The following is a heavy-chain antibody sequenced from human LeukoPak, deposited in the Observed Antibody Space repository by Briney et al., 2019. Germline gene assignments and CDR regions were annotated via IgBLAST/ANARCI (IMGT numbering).Heavy chain of an antibody. V-gene: IGHV3-7*01. D-gene: IGHD6-6*01. CDR3: ARGIAARPLYFDY. CDR1: GFTFSSYW. Sequence: GGSLRLTCAASGFTFSSYWMSWVRQVPGKGLERVANIKQDGSEQHYVDSVKGRFTISRDNAKNSLYLQMNSLRAEDTAVYYCARGIAARPLYFDYSGQGTLVTVSS. J-gene: IGHJ4*02. CDR2: IKQDGSEQ.